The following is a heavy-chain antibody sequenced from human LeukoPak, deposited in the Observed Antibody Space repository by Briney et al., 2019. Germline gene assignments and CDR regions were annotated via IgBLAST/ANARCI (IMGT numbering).Heavy chain of an antibody. CDR1: GFTFSSYS. CDR3: ARPPKYSSGIDY. D-gene: IGHD6-19*01. CDR2: ISSSSSYI. Sequence: GGPLRLSCAASGFTFSSYSMNWVRQAPGKGLEWVSSISSSSSYIYYADSVKGRFTISRDNAKNSLYLQMNSLRAEDTAVYYCARPPKYSSGIDYWGQGTLVTVSS. J-gene: IGHJ4*02. V-gene: IGHV3-21*01.